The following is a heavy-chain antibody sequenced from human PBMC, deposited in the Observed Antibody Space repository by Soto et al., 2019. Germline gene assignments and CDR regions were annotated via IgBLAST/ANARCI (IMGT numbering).Heavy chain of an antibody. CDR2: IIPIFGTA. CDR3: ARGITCIQPCGMDV. CDR1: GGTFSSYA. Sequence: QVQLVQYGAEVKKPGSSVKVSCKASGGTFSSYAISWVRQAPGQGLEWMGGIIPIFGTANYAQKFQGRVPITVDKSTSRAYMELSSLRSEATVVYSCARGITCIQPCGMDVWVQWTKVTASS. J-gene: IGHJ6*02. D-gene: IGHD2-2*01. V-gene: IGHV1-69*06.